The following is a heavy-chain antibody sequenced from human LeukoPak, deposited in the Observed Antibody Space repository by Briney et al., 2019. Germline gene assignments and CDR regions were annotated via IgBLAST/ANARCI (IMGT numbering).Heavy chain of an antibody. CDR1: GGSISSGGYY. J-gene: IGHJ3*02. V-gene: IGHV4-39*07. CDR2: INHSGST. D-gene: IGHD3-22*01. Sequence: PSETLSLTCTVSGGSISSGGYYWSWIRQPPGKGLEWIGEINHSGSTNYNPSLKSRVTISVDTSKNQFSLKLSSVTAADTAVYYCAREGYYDSSGYPDAFDIWGQGTMVTVSS. CDR3: AREGYYDSSGYPDAFDI.